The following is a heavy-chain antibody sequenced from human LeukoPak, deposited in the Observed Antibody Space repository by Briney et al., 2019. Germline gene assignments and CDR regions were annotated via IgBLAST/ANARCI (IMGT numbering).Heavy chain of an antibody. CDR1: GYTFTGYY. Sequence: GESLKISCKASGYTFTGYYMHWVRQAPGQGLEWMGRINPNSGGTNYAQKFQGRVTMTRDTSISTAYMELSRLRSDDTAVYYCASSRVGAIPYWGQGTLVTVSS. CDR2: INPNSGGT. J-gene: IGHJ4*02. D-gene: IGHD1-26*01. V-gene: IGHV1-2*06. CDR3: ASSRVGAIPY.